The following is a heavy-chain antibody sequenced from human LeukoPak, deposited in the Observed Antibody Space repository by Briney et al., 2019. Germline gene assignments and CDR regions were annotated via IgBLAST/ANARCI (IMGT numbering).Heavy chain of an antibody. CDR1: GFTFKNYA. CDR3: AKWAYYDFWSGHYKSHFDS. CDR2: IRDSGNGT. V-gene: IGHV3-23*01. Sequence: QPGGSLRLSCVVSGFTFKNYAMSWVRQAPGKGLECVSSIRDSGNGTDYADSVKGRVTVSRDNSKNTLYLQMNTLSAEDTAVYYCAKWAYYDFWSGHYKSHFDSWGQGTLVTVSP. D-gene: IGHD3-3*01. J-gene: IGHJ4*02.